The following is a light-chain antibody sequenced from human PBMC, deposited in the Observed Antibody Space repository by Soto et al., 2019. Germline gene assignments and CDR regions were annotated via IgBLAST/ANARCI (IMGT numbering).Light chain of an antibody. Sequence: EIVLTQSPGSLSLSPGERATLSWRASQSFSSSYLAWYQQKPGQAPRLLIYGASSRASGIPDRFSGSGSGTDFTLTISRLEPEDFAVYYCQQYGSSITFGQGTRLEI. CDR2: GAS. CDR3: QQYGSSIT. CDR1: QSFSSSY. J-gene: IGKJ5*01. V-gene: IGKV3-20*01.